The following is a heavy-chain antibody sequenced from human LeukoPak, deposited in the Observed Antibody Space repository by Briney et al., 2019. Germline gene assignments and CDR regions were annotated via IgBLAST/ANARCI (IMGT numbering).Heavy chain of an antibody. CDR1: GGSISSGGYY. D-gene: IGHD4-17*01. CDR2: IYHSGST. Sequence: KPSETPSLTCTVSGGSISSGGYYWSWIRQPPGKGLEWIGYIYHSGSTYYNPSLKSRVTISADRSKNQFSLKLSSVTAADTAIYYCAREGGYGDYIHASDVWGQGQWSPSLQ. CDR3: AREGGYGDYIHASDV. J-gene: IGHJ3*01. V-gene: IGHV4-30-2*01.